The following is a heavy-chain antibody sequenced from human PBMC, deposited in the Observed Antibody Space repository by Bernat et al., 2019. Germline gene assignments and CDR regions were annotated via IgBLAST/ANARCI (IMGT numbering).Heavy chain of an antibody. CDR2: IYSGGST. CDR3: ARFQTLGVVTAIADAFDI. Sequence: EVQLVESGGGLVQPGGSLRLSCAASGFTVSSNYMSWVRQAPGKGLEWVSVIYSGGSTYYADSVKGRFTISRDNSKNTLYLQMNSLRAEDTAVYYCARFQTLGVVTAIADAFDIWGQGTMVTVSS. D-gene: IGHD2-21*02. CDR1: GFTVSSNY. J-gene: IGHJ3*02. V-gene: IGHV3-66*01.